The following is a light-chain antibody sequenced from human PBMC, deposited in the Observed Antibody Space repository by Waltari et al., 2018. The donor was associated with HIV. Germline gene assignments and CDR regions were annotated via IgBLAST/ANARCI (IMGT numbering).Light chain of an antibody. V-gene: IGKV3-15*01. J-gene: IGKJ4*01. CDR3: QQYKNWPPLS. CDR2: DAS. Sequence: EIVLTQSPATLAVSPGEGATLSCRASQSISVYLAWYQQTPGQIPRLLIYDASTRAPGIPPRFSGSGSGTDFTLNISSLQSEDFAIYYCQQYKNWPPLSFGGGTKVEIK. CDR1: QSISVY.